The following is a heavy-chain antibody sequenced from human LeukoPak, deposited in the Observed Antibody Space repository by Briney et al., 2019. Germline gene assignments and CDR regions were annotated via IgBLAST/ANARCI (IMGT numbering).Heavy chain of an antibody. CDR1: GWSFSAHY. Sequence: SESLSLTCAVYGWSFSAHYWSCLRQPPGKGLEWIGEIGHRGFTSYNPVLKSRVTISVDTSNNQFSLRLTSVTAADAAVYYCASGQTSLDYWGQGTLVTVSS. V-gene: IGHV4-34*01. J-gene: IGHJ4*02. CDR3: ASGQTSLDY. CDR2: IGHRGFT.